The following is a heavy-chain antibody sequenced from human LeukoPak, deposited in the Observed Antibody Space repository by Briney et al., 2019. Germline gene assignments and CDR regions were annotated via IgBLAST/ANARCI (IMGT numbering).Heavy chain of an antibody. J-gene: IGHJ5*02. D-gene: IGHD3-16*01. V-gene: IGHV1-8*02. Sequence: ASVKVSCKTSGYTFTDYYMHWVRQATGQGLEWMGWMNPNSGNTGYAQKFQGRVTMTGNTSISTAYMELSSLRSEDTAVYYCARGPSYVVTFGGVINWFDPWGQGTLVTVSS. CDR3: ARGPSYVVTFGGVINWFDP. CDR1: GYTFTDYY. CDR2: MNPNSGNT.